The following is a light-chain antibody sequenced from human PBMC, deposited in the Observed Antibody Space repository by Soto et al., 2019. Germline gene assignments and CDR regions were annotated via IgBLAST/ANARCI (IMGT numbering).Light chain of an antibody. CDR3: QQGGNWPLT. Sequence: EIVLAQSPAPLSLSPREGATLSCRASQSVSSHLAWYQQKRGQAPRLLIYGASSRASGIPARFSGSGSGTDFTLTISYLEPEDFAVYYCQQGGNWPLTFGQGTRLEIK. J-gene: IGKJ5*01. V-gene: IGKV3-11*01. CDR1: QSVSSH. CDR2: GAS.